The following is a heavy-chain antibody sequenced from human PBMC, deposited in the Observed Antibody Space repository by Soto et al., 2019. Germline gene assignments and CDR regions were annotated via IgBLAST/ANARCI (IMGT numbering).Heavy chain of an antibody. Sequence: GGSLRLSCTASGFTFGECAVTWVRQAPGRGLEWVGFIRSKGFGGTTEYAASVRDRFTISRDDSKSIAYLQMNSLKNEDTAVYYSRRATSASASWFDFDIWGQGTVVTVSS. V-gene: IGHV3-49*04. CDR2: IRSKGFGGTT. J-gene: IGHJ3*02. CDR3: RRATSASASWFDFDI. CDR1: GFTFGECA. D-gene: IGHD6-13*01.